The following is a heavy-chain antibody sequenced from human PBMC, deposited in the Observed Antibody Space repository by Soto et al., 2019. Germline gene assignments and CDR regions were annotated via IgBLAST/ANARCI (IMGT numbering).Heavy chain of an antibody. CDR1: GYTFTSYY. CDR3: ARVLGGYYGSGSYGY. Sequence: QVQLVQSGAEVKKPGASVKVSCKASGYTFTSYYMHWVRQAPGQGLEWMGIINPSGGSTSYAQKFQGRVTMTRDTSTSTVYMELSSLRSEYTAVYYCARVLGGYYGSGSYGYWGQGTLVTVSS. V-gene: IGHV1-46*01. J-gene: IGHJ4*02. CDR2: INPSGGST. D-gene: IGHD3-10*01.